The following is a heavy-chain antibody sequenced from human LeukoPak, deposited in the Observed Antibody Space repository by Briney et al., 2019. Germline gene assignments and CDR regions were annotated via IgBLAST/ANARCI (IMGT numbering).Heavy chain of an antibody. CDR1: GFTFSDYY. D-gene: IGHD3-9*01. CDR3: ARDKGYYDILTGYYNRLDY. CDR2: ISSSGSTI. V-gene: IGHV3-11*01. Sequence: GSLRLSCAASGFTFSDYYMSWIRQAPGKGLEWVSYISSSGSTIYYADSVKGRFTISRDNAKNSLYLQMNSLRAEDTAVYYCARDKGYYDILTGYYNRLDYWGQGTLVTVSS. J-gene: IGHJ4*02.